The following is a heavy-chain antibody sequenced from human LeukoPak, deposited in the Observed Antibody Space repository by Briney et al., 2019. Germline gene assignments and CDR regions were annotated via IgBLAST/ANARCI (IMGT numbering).Heavy chain of an antibody. V-gene: IGHV3-21*01. D-gene: IGHD6-13*01. CDR1: GFTFSTYK. J-gene: IGHJ4*02. Sequence: GGSLRLSCAASGFTFSTYKMDWVRQAPGKGLEWVSSISSRGDYIYHADSVKGRFTISRDNAKNSLYLQMNSLRAEDTAVYYCARVTGLQLVQGLDYWGQGTLVTVSS. CDR2: ISSRGDYI. CDR3: ARVTGLQLVQGLDY.